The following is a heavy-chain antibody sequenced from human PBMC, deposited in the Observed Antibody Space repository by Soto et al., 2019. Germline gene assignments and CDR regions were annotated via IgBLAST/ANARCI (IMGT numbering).Heavy chain of an antibody. D-gene: IGHD3-3*01. CDR1: GFTFSSYS. J-gene: IGHJ6*02. V-gene: IGHV3-48*02. CDR2: ISSSSSTI. Sequence: PGGSLSLSCAASGFTFSSYSMNWVRQAPGKGLEWVSYISSSSSTIYYADSVKGRFTISRDNAKNSLYLQMNSLRDEDTAVYYCARDILPITIFGVVINYGMDVWGQGTTVTVS. CDR3: ARDILPITIFGVVINYGMDV.